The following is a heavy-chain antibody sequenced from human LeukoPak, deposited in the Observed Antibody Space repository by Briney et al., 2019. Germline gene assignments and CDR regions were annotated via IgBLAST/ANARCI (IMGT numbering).Heavy chain of an antibody. J-gene: IGHJ1*01. Sequence: ASVKVSCKAPGGTFSSYAISWVRQAPGQGLEWMGGIIPIFGTANYAQKFQGRVTITSDESTSTAYMELSSLRSEDTAVYYCARSSSVRLRYFDWYNFAEYFQHWGQGTLVTVSS. CDR1: GGTFSSYA. CDR3: ARSSSVRLRYFDWYNFAEYFQH. CDR2: IIPIFGTA. V-gene: IGHV1-69*13. D-gene: IGHD3-9*01.